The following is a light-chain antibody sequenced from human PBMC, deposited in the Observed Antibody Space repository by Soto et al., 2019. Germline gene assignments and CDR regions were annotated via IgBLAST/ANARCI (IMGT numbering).Light chain of an antibody. CDR3: QQRSSGPTT. CDR1: QSVSSY. V-gene: IGKV3-11*01. Sequence: EIVLTQSPATLSLSPGERATLSCRASQSVSSYLAWYQQKPGQAPRLLIYDASNRATGIPARFSGSGSGTDFTLTISSLEPEDFAVYYCQQRSSGPTTFGQGTRLEIK. CDR2: DAS. J-gene: IGKJ5*01.